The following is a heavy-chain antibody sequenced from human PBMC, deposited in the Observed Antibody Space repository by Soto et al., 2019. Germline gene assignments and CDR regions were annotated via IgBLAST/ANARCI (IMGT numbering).Heavy chain of an antibody. CDR2: IIPIFGTA. Sequence: QVQLVQSGAEVKKPGSSVKVSCKASGGTFSSYAISWVRQAPGQGLEWMGGIIPIFGTANYAQKFQGRVTITADDSTSTAYMELSSLRSEDTAVYYCACPYLVLSLNSYGMDVWGQGTTVTVSS. J-gene: IGHJ6*02. CDR1: GGTFSSYA. CDR3: ACPYLVLSLNSYGMDV. D-gene: IGHD2-8*01. V-gene: IGHV1-69*12.